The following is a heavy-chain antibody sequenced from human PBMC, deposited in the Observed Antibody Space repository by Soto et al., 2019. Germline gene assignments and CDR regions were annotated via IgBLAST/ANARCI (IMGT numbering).Heavy chain of an antibody. D-gene: IGHD1-20*01. CDR1: GFTFSSYA. J-gene: IGHJ1*01. CDR3: AKAPTPYNWKRALNEYFQN. Sequence: TGGSLRLSCAASGFTFSSYAMSWVRQAPGKGLEWVSAISGSGGSTYYADSVKGRFTISRDNSKNTLYLQMNSLRAEDAAVYYCAKAPTPYNWKRALNEYFQNWGQGTLVTVSS. CDR2: ISGSGGST. V-gene: IGHV3-23*01.